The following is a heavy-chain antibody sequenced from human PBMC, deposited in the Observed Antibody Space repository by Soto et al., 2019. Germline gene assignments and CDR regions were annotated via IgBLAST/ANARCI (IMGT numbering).Heavy chain of an antibody. CDR1: GGSISSGGYY. V-gene: IGHV4-31*02. CDR2: IYYSGST. J-gene: IGHJ4*02. CDR3: ARGSLGYYDSSGYWD. Sequence: SETLSLTCTVSGGSISSGGYYWSWIRQHPGKGLEWIGYIYYSGSTYYNPSLKSRVTISVDTSKNQFSLKLSSVTAADTAVYYCARGSLGYYDSSGYWDWGQGTLVTVSS. D-gene: IGHD3-22*01.